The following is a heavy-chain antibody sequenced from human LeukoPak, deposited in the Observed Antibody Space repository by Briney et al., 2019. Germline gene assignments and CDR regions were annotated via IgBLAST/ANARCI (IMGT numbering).Heavy chain of an antibody. V-gene: IGHV3-23*01. J-gene: IGHJ4*02. CDR2: MSGDATST. D-gene: IGHD6-13*01. CDR1: GFAVSSNY. Sequence: GGSLRLSCAASGFAVSSNYMSWVRQAPGKGLEWVSTMSGDATSTYYADSVKGRFTFSRDNSKNTLYLQMNSLRAEDTAVYYCAKRTSGSSWYSSDSWGQGTLVTVSS. CDR3: AKRTSGSSWYSSDS.